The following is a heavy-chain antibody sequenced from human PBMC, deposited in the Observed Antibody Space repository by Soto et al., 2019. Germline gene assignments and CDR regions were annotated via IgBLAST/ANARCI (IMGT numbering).Heavy chain of an antibody. V-gene: IGHV3-23*01. CDR1: GFTFTNYA. CDR3: AKDRDDYRNYGFDY. D-gene: IGHD4-4*01. CDR2: SSGSGSGGST. J-gene: IGHJ4*02. Sequence: EVQLLESGGGLVQPGGSLRLSCAASGFTFTNYAMTWVRQAPGKGLEWVSISSGSGSGGSTNYADSVKGRFTISRDNSKNTLDLQMNSLRVEDTAVYYCAKDRDDYRNYGFDYWGQGTLVTVSS.